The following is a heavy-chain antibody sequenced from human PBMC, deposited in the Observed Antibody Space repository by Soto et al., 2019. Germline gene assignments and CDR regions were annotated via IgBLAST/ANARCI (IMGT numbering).Heavy chain of an antibody. Sequence: EVQLLESGGGLVQPGGSLRLSCAASGFTFSSYAMSWVRQAPGKGLEWVSAISGSGGSTYYADSVKGRFTISRDNSKNTLDLQMNSLRAEDTAVYYCAKGTTIVGATAVYYWGQGTLVTVSS. J-gene: IGHJ4*02. CDR2: ISGSGGST. CDR3: AKGTTIVGATAVYY. V-gene: IGHV3-23*01. D-gene: IGHD1-26*01. CDR1: GFTFSSYA.